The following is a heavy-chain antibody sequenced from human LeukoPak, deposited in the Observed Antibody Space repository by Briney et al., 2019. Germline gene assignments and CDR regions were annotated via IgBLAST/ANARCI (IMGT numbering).Heavy chain of an antibody. CDR1: GYTFTGYY. D-gene: IGHD3-10*01. J-gene: IGHJ6*04. CDR3: AREARGAALGYGMDV. V-gene: IGHV1-2*04. CDR2: INPNSGGT. Sequence: ASVKVSCKASGYTFTGYYMHWVRQAPGQGLEWMGWINPNSGGTNCAQKFQGWVTMTRDTSISTAYMELSRLRSDDTAVYYCAREARGAALGYGMDVWGKGTTVTVSS.